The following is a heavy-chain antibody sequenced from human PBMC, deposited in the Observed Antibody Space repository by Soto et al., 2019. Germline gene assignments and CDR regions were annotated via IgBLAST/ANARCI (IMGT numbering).Heavy chain of an antibody. CDR1: VFTFLSFT. V-gene: IGHV3-21*01. J-gene: IGHJ5*02. D-gene: IGHD6-25*01. CDR3: TRDASRESSDRGWFDH. CDR2: ISSNSAYI. Sequence: PVVSRILACSSSVFTFLSFTINWVRQAPVKGLEWVSTISSNSAYIYYTDALRGRFTISRDNAKNSLHLKMNSLRAEDTDVYYCTRDASRESSDRGWFDHWGQRTLVTVSS.